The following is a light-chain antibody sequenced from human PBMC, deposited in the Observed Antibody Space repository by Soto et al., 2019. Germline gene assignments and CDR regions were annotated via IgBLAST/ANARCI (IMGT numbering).Light chain of an antibody. CDR1: NSNIGSHY. J-gene: IGLJ2*01. CDR2: KTN. CDR3: AVWDDSLDAVV. Sequence: QSVLTQSPSASGTPGQTVTISCSGSNSNIGSHYVYWYQQLPRTAPKLLIYKTNQRPSGVPDRFSGSKSGTSASLAISGLRSEDEADYYCAVWDDSLDAVVFGGGTQLTVL. V-gene: IGLV1-47*01.